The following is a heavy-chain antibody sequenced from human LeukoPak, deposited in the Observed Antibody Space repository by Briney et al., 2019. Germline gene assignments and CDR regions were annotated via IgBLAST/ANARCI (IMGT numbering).Heavy chain of an antibody. CDR1: GFTFSSYS. CDR2: ISSSSSYI. Sequence: GGSLRLSCAASGFTFSSYSMNWVRQAPGKGLEWVSSISSSSSYIYYADSVKGRFTISRDNAKNSLYLQMNSLRAEDTAVYYCARDPGTPLSSSSWVRYFDYWGQGTLVTVSS. D-gene: IGHD6-13*01. V-gene: IGHV3-21*01. CDR3: ARDPGTPLSSSSWVRYFDY. J-gene: IGHJ4*02.